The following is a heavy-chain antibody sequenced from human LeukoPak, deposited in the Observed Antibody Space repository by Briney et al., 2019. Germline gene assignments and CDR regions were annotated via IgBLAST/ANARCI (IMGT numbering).Heavy chain of an antibody. CDR2: IKQDGSEK. Sequence: PGGSVRLSCAASGFTFSSSYMTWVRQAPGKGLKWVANIKQDGSEKYYVDSVKGRFTISRDNAQNSLYLQMNSLRAEDTAIYYCAASTAAAGTDWGQGTLVTVSS. J-gene: IGHJ4*02. D-gene: IGHD6-13*01. V-gene: IGHV3-7*03. CDR1: GFTFSSSY. CDR3: AASTAAAGTD.